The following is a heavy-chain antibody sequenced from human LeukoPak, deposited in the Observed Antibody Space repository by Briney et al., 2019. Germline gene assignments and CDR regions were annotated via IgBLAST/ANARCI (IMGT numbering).Heavy chain of an antibody. Sequence: SETLSLTCTVSSGSISSYYWSWIRQPPGKGLEWIGDIYYSGSTNYNPSLKSRVTISVDTSKNQFSLRLSSVTAADTAVYYSARLASGSYGPLTPFDYWGQGTLVTVSS. CDR3: ARLASGSYGPLTPFDY. V-gene: IGHV4-59*08. CDR2: IYYSGST. J-gene: IGHJ4*02. D-gene: IGHD1-26*01. CDR1: SGSISSYY.